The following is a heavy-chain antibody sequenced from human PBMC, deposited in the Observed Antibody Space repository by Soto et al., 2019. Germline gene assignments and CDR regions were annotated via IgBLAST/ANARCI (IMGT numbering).Heavy chain of an antibody. CDR3: AMGAVAGQFTVFDS. J-gene: IGHJ5*01. V-gene: IGHV4-59*01. CDR2: IYYSGST. D-gene: IGHD6-19*01. Sequence: SEPLSLTCTVSGGSISSYYWSWIRQPPGKGLEWIGYIYYSGSTNYNPSLKSRVTISVDTSKNQFSLKLSFVTAADTAVYYCAMGAVAGQFTVFDSRGQGTLVLVSS. CDR1: GGSISSYY.